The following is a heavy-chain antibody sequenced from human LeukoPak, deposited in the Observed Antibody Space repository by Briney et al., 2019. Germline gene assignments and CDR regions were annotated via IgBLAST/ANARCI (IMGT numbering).Heavy chain of an antibody. J-gene: IGHJ4*02. Sequence: ASVKVSCKASGYPFNNYDINWVRQATGQGLEWMGWMNPHSGKTGYAQNFQGRVTMTRDTSISTAYMELSSLRAEDTAVYYCAVCHWHSSGCRNDYWGQGTPVTVSS. V-gene: IGHV1-8*01. CDR1: GYPFNNYD. CDR3: AVCHWHSSGCRNDY. D-gene: IGHD6-19*01. CDR2: MNPHSGKT.